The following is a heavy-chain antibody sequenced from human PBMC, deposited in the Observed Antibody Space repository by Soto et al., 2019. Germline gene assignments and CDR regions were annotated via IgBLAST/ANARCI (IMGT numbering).Heavy chain of an antibody. CDR3: AKGLTRPLRGYSGYKSFDY. CDR2: ISGSGGST. CDR1: GFTFSSYA. D-gene: IGHD5-12*01. Sequence: GGSLRLSCAASGFTFSSYAMSWVRQAPGKGLEWVSAISGSGGSTYYADSVKGRFTISRDNSKNTPYLQMNSLRAEDTAVYYCAKGLTRPLRGYSGYKSFDYWGQGTLVTVSS. V-gene: IGHV3-23*01. J-gene: IGHJ4*02.